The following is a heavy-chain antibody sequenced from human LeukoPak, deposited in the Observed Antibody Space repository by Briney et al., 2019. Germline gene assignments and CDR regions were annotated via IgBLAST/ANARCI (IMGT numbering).Heavy chain of an antibody. Sequence: KASETLSLTCAVYGGSFSGYYWSWIRQPPGKGLEWIGEINHSGSTNYNPSLKSRVTISVDTFKNQFSLKLSSVTAADTAVYYCARGRRAARSFYYWGQGTLVTVSS. V-gene: IGHV4-34*01. J-gene: IGHJ4*02. CDR1: GGSFSGYY. CDR2: INHSGST. CDR3: ARGRRAARSFYY. D-gene: IGHD3-10*01.